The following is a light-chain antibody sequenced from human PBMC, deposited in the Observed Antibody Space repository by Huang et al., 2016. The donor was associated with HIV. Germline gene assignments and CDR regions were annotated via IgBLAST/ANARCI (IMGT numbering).Light chain of an antibody. Sequence: EIVMTQSPATLSVSPGERVTLSCRANRSVRTNFAWYQQRHGQAPRLLIYGSSTRAPGIPARFSGSGSGTDFSLTISSLQSEDFALYYCHQYNNWLLSFGGGTRV. CDR3: HQYNNWLLS. V-gene: IGKV3-15*01. CDR1: RSVRTN. J-gene: IGKJ4*01. CDR2: GSS.